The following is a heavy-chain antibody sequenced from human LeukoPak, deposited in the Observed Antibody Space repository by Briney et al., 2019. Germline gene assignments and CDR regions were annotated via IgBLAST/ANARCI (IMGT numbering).Heavy chain of an antibody. D-gene: IGHD6-19*01. CDR2: IKSKTDGGTT. V-gene: IGHV3-15*01. CDR3: TRGAGYSSGWYHFDY. J-gene: IGHJ4*02. Sequence: GGSLRLSCAASGFTFSNAWMSWVRQAPGKELEWVGRIKSKTDGGTTDYAAPVKGRFAISRDDSKNTLYLQMNSLKTEDTAVYYCTRGAGYSSGWYHFDYWGQGSLVTVSS. CDR1: GFTFSNAW.